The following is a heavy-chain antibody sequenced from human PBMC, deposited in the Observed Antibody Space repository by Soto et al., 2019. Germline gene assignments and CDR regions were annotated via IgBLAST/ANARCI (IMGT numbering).Heavy chain of an antibody. CDR2: VRGSGDST. CDR3: AKSPSGSQTGWYYGMDV. V-gene: IGHV3-23*01. Sequence: PGGSLRLSCAASGFTFSTHAMSWVRQAPGKGLEWVSTVRGSGDSTYYADSVKGRFSISRDNSKNTLYLQVNSLRAEDTAVYYCAKSPSGSQTGWYYGMDVWGQGTTVTVSS. D-gene: IGHD3-9*01. CDR1: GFTFSTHA. J-gene: IGHJ6*02.